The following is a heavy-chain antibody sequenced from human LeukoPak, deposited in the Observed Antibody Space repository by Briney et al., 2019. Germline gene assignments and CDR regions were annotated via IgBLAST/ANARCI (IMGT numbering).Heavy chain of an antibody. CDR2: IVGSGGGT. CDR3: AKDHDSSGYPGFDY. D-gene: IGHD3-22*01. Sequence: GGSLRLSCAASGFTFSTYAMSWVRQAPGKGLECVSVIVGSGGGTNYADSVKGRFTISRDNSKNTLYLQMNSLRAEDTAVYYCAKDHDSSGYPGFDYWGQGTLVTVSS. V-gene: IGHV3-23*01. J-gene: IGHJ4*02. CDR1: GFTFSTYA.